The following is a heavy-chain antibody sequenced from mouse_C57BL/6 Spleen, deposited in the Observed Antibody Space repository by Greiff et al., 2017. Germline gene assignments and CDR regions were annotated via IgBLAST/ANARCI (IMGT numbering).Heavy chain of an antibody. CDR3: ARQGLLDYAMDY. CDR1: GYTFTTYP. V-gene: IGHV1-47*01. D-gene: IGHD2-3*01. Sequence: VQLVESGAELVKPGASVTMSCKASGYTFTTYPIEWMKQNHGKSLAWIGNFPPYNDDTKYNEKFKGKATLTVEKSSSTVYLELSRLTSDDSAVYYCARQGLLDYAMDYWGQGTSVTVAS. J-gene: IGHJ4*01. CDR2: FPPYNDDT.